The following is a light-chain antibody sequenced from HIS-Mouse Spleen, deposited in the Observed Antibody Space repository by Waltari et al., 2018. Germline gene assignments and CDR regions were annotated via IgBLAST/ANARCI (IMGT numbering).Light chain of an antibody. Sequence: DIVMTQSPDSLAVSLGERATINCKSSQSVLYSSNNKNYLAGYQQKPGQPPKRLIYWASTRGSGVPDRCSGSGSGTDFSLTISSLQAEDVAVYYCQQYYSTPYTFGQGTKLEIK. J-gene: IGKJ2*01. CDR2: WAS. V-gene: IGKV4-1*01. CDR1: QSVLYSSNNKNY. CDR3: QQYYSTPYT.